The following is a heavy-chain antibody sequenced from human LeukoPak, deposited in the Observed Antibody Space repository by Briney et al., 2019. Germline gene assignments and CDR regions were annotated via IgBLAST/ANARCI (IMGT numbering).Heavy chain of an antibody. V-gene: IGHV3-48*01. J-gene: IGHJ6*03. Sequence: GGSLRLSCAGSGFPFSSYGMNWVRQAPGKGLEWVSGISPGGGPTYYADSVKGRFTISRDNAKNSLYLQMNSLRAEDTAVYYCARRTNYYDSSGYYYYYYYMDVWGKGTTVTVSS. CDR2: ISPGGGPT. D-gene: IGHD3-22*01. CDR1: GFPFSSYG. CDR3: ARRTNYYDSSGYYYYYYYMDV.